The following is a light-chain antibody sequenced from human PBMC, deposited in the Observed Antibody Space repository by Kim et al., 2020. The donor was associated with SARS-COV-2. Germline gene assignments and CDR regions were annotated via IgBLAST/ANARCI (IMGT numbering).Light chain of an antibody. V-gene: IGKV3D-15*01. CDR3: QQFKDWPPLT. Sequence: CPGERVTLPCRPSENVSNKLAWYQQKHGQAPSLLIYDASSRAAGIPDRFRGRGSGTEFTLTITSLQPEDSAVYYCQQFKDWPPLTFGGGTKVDIK. CDR2: DAS. J-gene: IGKJ4*01. CDR1: ENVSNK.